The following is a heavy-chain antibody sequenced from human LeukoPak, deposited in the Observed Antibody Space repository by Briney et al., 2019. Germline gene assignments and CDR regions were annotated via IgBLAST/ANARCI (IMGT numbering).Heavy chain of an antibody. V-gene: IGHV4-34*01. CDR3: ARAIRGVMIVYYYYGLDV. CDR2: INHGGST. J-gene: IGHJ6*02. Sequence: SEALSLTCAVYGGSFSGYYWSWIRQPPGKGLEWIGEINHGGSTNYNPSLKSRVTISVDTSKKQFSLKLSSVTAADTAVYYCARAIRGVMIVYYYYGLDVWGQGTTVTVSS. CDR1: GGSFSGYY. D-gene: IGHD3-10*01.